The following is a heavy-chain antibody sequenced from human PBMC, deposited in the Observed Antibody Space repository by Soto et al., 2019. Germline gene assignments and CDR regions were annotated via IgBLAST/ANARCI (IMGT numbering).Heavy chain of an antibody. CDR3: TRPERFPRSPFDP. CDR1: GGSFRNYY. D-gene: IGHD3-10*01. V-gene: IGHV4-34*01. J-gene: IGHJ5*02. Sequence: ETLSLTCGVYGGSFRNYYWIWVRQPPGKGLEWIGEVNHSGEATYNRSLQRGLTISLDTSNHQLSLKLTSVSAAHTAIYFCTRPERFPRSPFDPWGQGTQVTVSS. CDR2: VNHSGEA.